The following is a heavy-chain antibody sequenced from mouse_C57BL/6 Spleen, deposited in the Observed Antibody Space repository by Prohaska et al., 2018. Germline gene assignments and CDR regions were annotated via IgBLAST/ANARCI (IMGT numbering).Heavy chain of an antibody. J-gene: IGHJ2*01. D-gene: IGHD2-5*01. Sequence: GYTFTDYYMHWVKQSHGKRLEWIGYIYPNNGGNGYNQKFKGKATLTVDKSSITAYMELRSLTSEDSAVYYCARKGDSNFYYFDYWGQGTTLTVSS. CDR2: IYPNNGGN. V-gene: IGHV1-34*01. CDR3: ARKGDSNFYYFDY. CDR1: GYTFTDYY.